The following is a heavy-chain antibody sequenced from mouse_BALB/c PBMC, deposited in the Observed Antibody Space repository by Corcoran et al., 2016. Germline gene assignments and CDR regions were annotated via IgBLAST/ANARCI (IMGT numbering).Heavy chain of an antibody. CDR2: INPRSGGT. J-gene: IGHJ2*01. CDR3: ARWGITTFDY. CDR1: GYTFTDYN. D-gene: IGHD1-1*01. V-gene: IGHV1-18*01. Sequence: EVLLQPSGPELVKPGASVKIPCKASGYTFTDYNMDWVKQSHGKSIEWIGDINPRSGGTIYNQTFKGKATLTVDKSSSTAYMELRSLTSEDTAVYYCARWGITTFDYWGQGTTVTVSS.